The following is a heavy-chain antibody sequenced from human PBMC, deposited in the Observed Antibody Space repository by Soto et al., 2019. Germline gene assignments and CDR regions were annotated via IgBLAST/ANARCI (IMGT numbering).Heavy chain of an antibody. CDR1: GFTFSSYS. J-gene: IGHJ6*03. V-gene: IGHV3-21*01. Sequence: EVQLVESGGGLVKPGGSLRLSCAASGFTFSSYSMNWVRQAPGKGLEWVSSISSSSSYIYYADSVKGRFTISRDNAKNSLYLQMNSLRAEDTAVYYCARVITTPYYMDVWGKGTTVTVSS. CDR3: ARVITTPYYMDV. CDR2: ISSSSSYI. D-gene: IGHD4-4*01.